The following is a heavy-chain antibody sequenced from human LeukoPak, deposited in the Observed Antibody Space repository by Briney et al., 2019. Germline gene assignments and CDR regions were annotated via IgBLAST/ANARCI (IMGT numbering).Heavy chain of an antibody. J-gene: IGHJ4*02. V-gene: IGHV4-59*11. CDR3: ARDGGTQ. Sequence: SETLSLTCTVSGGSISSHYWSWIRQPPGKGLEWIGYIYYSGSTNYNPSRKSRVTISVDTSKNQFSLKLSSVTAADTAVYYCARDGGTQWGQGTLVTVSS. D-gene: IGHD3-16*01. CDR1: GGSISSHY. CDR2: IYYSGST.